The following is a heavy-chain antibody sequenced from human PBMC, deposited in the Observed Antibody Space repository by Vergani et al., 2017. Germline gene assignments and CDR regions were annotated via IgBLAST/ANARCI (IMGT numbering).Heavy chain of an antibody. Sequence: QVQLVESGGGVVQPGKSLSLSCETSGFIFSDYVMHWVRQAPGKGLEWVSTLSASDRRTHYADSVKGRFTISRDISKNTLSLQMNSLTAEDTAIYYCAGPQGTSAYYYGGFDYWGQGILVTVSS. CDR2: LSASDRRT. CDR3: AGPQGTSAYYYGGFDY. J-gene: IGHJ4*02. CDR1: GFIFSDYV. D-gene: IGHD3-22*01. V-gene: IGHV3-NL1*01.